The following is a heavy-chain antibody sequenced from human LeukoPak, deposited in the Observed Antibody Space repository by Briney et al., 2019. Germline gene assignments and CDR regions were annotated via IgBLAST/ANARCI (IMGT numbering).Heavy chain of an antibody. V-gene: IGHV1-2*02. CDR2: INPNSGGT. CDR1: GYTFTGYY. J-gene: IGHJ5*02. CDR3: ASQNLGYWFDP. Sequence: ASVKVSCKASGYTFTGYYMHWVRQAPGQGLEWLGRINPNSGGTNYAQKVQGRVTMTRDTSISTAYMELSRLRSDDTAVYYCASQNLGYWFDPWGQGTLVTVSS.